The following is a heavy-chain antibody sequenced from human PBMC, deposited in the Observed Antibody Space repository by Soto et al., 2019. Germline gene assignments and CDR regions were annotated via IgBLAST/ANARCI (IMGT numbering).Heavy chain of an antibody. CDR1: GFAFTSYW. D-gene: IGHD7-27*01. J-gene: IGHJ6*03. CDR3: ARDLSWGSNWYYYMDV. V-gene: IGHV3-48*01. CDR2: ISSSSSVI. Sequence: GGSLRLSCAASGFAFTSYWMNWVRQAPGKGLEWVSYISSSSSVIDYADSVKGRFTVSRDNARNSLYLQMNSLRAEDTAVYYCARDLSWGSNWYYYMDVWGKGTTVTVSS.